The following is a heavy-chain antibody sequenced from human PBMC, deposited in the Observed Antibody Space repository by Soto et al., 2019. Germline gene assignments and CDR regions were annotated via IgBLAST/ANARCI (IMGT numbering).Heavy chain of an antibody. CDR1: GYSFTSYG. CDR3: ARDYCSGDTCYDY. J-gene: IGHJ4*01. D-gene: IGHD2-15*01. CDR2: ISPYSGET. Sequence: QVQLVQSGPEVRKPGASVKVSCKASGYSFTSYGISWVRQAPGQGLEWMGWISPYSGETIYAQILQGRATMTTDTSTSTADMELRSLKSDDTAVYYCARDYCSGDTCYDYWGHGTLVTVSS. V-gene: IGHV1-18*04.